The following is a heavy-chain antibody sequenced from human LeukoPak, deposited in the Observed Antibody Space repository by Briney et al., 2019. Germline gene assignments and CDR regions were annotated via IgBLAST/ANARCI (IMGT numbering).Heavy chain of an antibody. V-gene: IGHV3-49*04. CDR1: GFTFGDYA. D-gene: IGHD3-22*01. CDR2: IRSKAYGGTT. CDR3: RGDSSGYYSDYGMDV. J-gene: IGHJ6*02. Sequence: PGGSLRLSCTASGFTFGDYAMSWVRQAPGKGLEWVSFIRSKAYGGTTGYAASVKGRFTISRDDSKSIAYPQMNSLKTEDTAVYYCRGDSSGYYSDYGMDVWGQGTTVTVSS.